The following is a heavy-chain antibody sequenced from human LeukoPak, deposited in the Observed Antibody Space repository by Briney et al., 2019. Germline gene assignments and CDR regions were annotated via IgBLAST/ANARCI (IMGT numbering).Heavy chain of an antibody. CDR1: GFTFSSYW. CDR2: IKQDGSEK. CDR3: ARDRYSFIGSGWYLDY. Sequence: GGSLRLSCAASGFTFSSYWMSWVRQAPGKGLEWVANIKQDGSEKYYVDSVKGRFTISRDNAKNSLYLQMNSLRAEDTAVYYCARDRYSFIGSGWYLDYWGQGTLVTVSS. J-gene: IGHJ4*02. D-gene: IGHD6-19*01. V-gene: IGHV3-7*01.